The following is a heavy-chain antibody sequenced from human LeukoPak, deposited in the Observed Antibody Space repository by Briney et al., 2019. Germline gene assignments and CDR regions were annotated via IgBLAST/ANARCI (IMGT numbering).Heavy chain of an antibody. J-gene: IGHJ4*02. CDR1: GDSVSSGSYY. CDR2: INHSGST. Sequence: PSETLSLTCTVSGDSVSSGSYYWSWIRQPPGKGLEWIGEINHSGSTNYNPSLESRVTISVDTSKNQFSLKLSSVTAADTAVYYCARVSGEYWGQGTLVTVSS. CDR3: ARVSGEY. V-gene: IGHV4-39*07. D-gene: IGHD1-26*01.